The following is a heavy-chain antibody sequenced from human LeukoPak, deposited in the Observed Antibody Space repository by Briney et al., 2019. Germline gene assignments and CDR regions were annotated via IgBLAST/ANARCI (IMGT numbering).Heavy chain of an antibody. CDR3: ARGDGHYDILTGYYNP. J-gene: IGHJ5*02. CDR1: GGSIRSGSFY. CDR2: IYYSGTT. V-gene: IGHV4-31*03. D-gene: IGHD3-9*01. Sequence: PSETLSLACTVSGGSIRSGSFYWTWIRQHPGKGLEWIGYIYYSGTTYYNPSLKSRVSISIDTSKNQFALKLSSVTAADTAVYYCARGDGHYDILTGYYNPWGQGTLVTVSS.